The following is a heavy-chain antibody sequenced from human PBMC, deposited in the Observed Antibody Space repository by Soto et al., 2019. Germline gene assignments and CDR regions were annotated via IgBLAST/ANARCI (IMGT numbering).Heavy chain of an antibody. D-gene: IGHD2-15*01. Sequence: SETLSLTCAVYGGSFSGYYWSWFRQPPGKGLEWIGEIKHSGSTNYNPSLKSRVRISVDTSKSQFSLQLTSVTAADTAVYFCARDPHYCSGGSCYFDYWGKGTPVTVSS. CDR3: ARDPHYCSGGSCYFDY. J-gene: IGHJ4*02. V-gene: IGHV4-34*01. CDR2: IKHSGST. CDR1: GGSFSGYY.